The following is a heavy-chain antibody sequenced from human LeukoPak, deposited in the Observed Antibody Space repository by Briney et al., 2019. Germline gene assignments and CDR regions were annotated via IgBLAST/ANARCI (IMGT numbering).Heavy chain of an antibody. CDR3: AKDGTYDILTGPFDY. CDR1: GFTFDDYA. Sequence: GGSLRLSCAASGFTFDDYAMHWVRQAPGKGLEWVSGISWNSGSIGYADSVKGRFTISRDNAKNSLYLQMNSLRAEDTALYYCAKDGTYDILTGPFDYWGQGTLVTVSS. CDR2: ISWNSGSI. V-gene: IGHV3-9*01. D-gene: IGHD3-9*01. J-gene: IGHJ4*02.